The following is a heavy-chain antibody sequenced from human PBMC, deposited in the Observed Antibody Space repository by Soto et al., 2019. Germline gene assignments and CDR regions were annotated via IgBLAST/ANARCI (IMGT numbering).Heavy chain of an antibody. J-gene: IGHJ4*02. Sequence: PGESLKISCKGSGYSFTSYWIGWVRQMPGKGLEWMGIIYPGDSDTRYSPSFQGQVTISTDKSISTAYLQWSSLKASDTAIYYCARDLYCSSTSCYGEDYWGQGTLVTVSS. V-gene: IGHV5-51*01. CDR3: ARDLYCSSTSCYGEDY. D-gene: IGHD2-2*01. CDR1: GYSFTSYW. CDR2: IYPGDSDT.